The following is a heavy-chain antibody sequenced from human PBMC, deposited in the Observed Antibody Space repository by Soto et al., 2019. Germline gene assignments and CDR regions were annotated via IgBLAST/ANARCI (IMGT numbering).Heavy chain of an antibody. CDR2: ISAYNGNT. J-gene: IGHJ4*02. D-gene: IGHD3-10*01. CDR3: ARDPGTRSDY. V-gene: IGHV1-18*01. CDR1: GYTFTSYG. Sequence: QVQLVQSGAEVKKPGASVKVSCKASGYTFTSYGISWVRQAPGQGLEWMGWISAYNGNTTYAEKLQGRVTMTTDTSTRAANVEVRGLRADDGDVDYSARDPGTRSDYWGQGTLVTVSS.